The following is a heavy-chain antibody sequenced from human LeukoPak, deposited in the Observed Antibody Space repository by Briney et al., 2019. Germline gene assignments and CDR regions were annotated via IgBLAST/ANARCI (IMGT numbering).Heavy chain of an antibody. J-gene: IGHJ3*02. CDR3: ARGRYCSGGSCRLRDAFDI. CDR1: GFTFSSYW. V-gene: IGHV3-7*01. D-gene: IGHD2-15*01. CDR2: IKQDGSET. Sequence: GGSLRLSCVTSGFTFSSYWMSWVRQAPGKGLEWVANIKQDGSETYYVDSVKGRFTISRDNSKNTLYLQMNSLRAEDTAVYYCARGRYCSGGSCRLRDAFDIWGQGTMVTVSS.